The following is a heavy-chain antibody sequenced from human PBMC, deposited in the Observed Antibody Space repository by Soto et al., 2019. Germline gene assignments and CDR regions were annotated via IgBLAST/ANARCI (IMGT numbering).Heavy chain of an antibody. Sequence: PGESLKISCQGSGCSFTNYWIGWVRQVPGRGLEWVGIIYPGYSDIRYRPSFQGRVTISADKSINTAYLQWSSLRASDTAIYYCGGSGSSGALLANWGQGTPVTVSS. V-gene: IGHV5-51*01. CDR3: GGSGSSGALLAN. CDR2: IYPGYSDI. CDR1: GCSFTNYW. J-gene: IGHJ4*02. D-gene: IGHD2-15*01.